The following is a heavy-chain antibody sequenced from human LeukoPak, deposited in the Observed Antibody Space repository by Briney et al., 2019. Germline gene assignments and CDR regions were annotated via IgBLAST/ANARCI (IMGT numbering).Heavy chain of an antibody. CDR1: GGTFSNYA. D-gene: IGHD3-10*01. J-gene: IGHJ4*02. V-gene: IGHV1-2*02. CDR3: ARGLWSGLFDY. CDR2: INPNSGGT. Sequence: ASVKVSCKASGGTFSNYAISWVRQAPGQGLEWMGWINPNSGGTNYAQKFQGRVTMTRDTSISTAYMELSRLRSDDTAVYYCARGLWSGLFDYWGQGTLVTVSS.